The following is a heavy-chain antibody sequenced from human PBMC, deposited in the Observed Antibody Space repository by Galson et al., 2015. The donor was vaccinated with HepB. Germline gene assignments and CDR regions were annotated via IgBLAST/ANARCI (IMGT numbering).Heavy chain of an antibody. CDR1: GFTFSSYS. CDR2: ISTANSYI. CDR3: AREGRDGYNSPPAY. D-gene: IGHD5-24*01. V-gene: IGHV3-21*01. J-gene: IGHJ4*02. Sequence: SLRLSCAASGFTFSSYSMNWVRQTPGKGLEWVSSISTANSYIYYADSVRGRFTISRDNAKNSVYLQMNSLRAEDTAVYYCAREGRDGYNSPPAYWGQGILVTVSS.